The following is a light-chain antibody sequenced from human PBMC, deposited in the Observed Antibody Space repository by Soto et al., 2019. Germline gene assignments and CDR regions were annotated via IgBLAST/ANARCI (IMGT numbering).Light chain of an antibody. CDR2: DAS. CDR1: QSVSSN. Sequence: EIVMTQSPATRSVSPGERATLSCRASQSVSSNFAWYQQRPGQAPRLLIYDASTRATGIPARSSGSGSGTEFTLSIGSLQSEDFAVYYCQQYHKWPPLTFGGGTKVEI. CDR3: QQYHKWPPLT. V-gene: IGKV3-15*01. J-gene: IGKJ4*01.